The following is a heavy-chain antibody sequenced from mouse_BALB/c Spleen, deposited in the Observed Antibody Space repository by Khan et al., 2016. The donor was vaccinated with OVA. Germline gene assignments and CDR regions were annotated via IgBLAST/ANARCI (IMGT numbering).Heavy chain of an antibody. CDR3: ARSNYFGYTFAY. D-gene: IGHD1-2*01. CDR2: ISPGSGDT. CDR1: GYTFTDYS. J-gene: IGHJ3*01. Sequence: QVQLQESGAELVRPGASVKLSCKASGYTFTDYSINWVKQRTGQGLEWIGEISPGSGDTYYNEKFKGKATLTADKSSSTVYMQLSSLTAEASAVYFCARSNYFGYTFAYWGQGTLVTVSA. V-gene: IGHV1-77*01.